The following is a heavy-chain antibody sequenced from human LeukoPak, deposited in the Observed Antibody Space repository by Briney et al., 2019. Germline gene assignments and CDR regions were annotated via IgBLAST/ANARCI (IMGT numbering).Heavy chain of an antibody. D-gene: IGHD2-2*03. CDR3: ARHNGYGQRFLFDY. CDR1: PGSITTYS. Sequence: PQTLSLTRVLSPGSITTYSWSWVRQPHGHGLEWIGHMYHSGCSKYNASLRSRVTISVDTSRNQFSLDLSSVTGGDTAVYYCARHNGYGQRFLFDYWGEGTLVSVSS. V-gene: IGHV4-59*08. CDR2: MYHSGCS. J-gene: IGHJ4*02.